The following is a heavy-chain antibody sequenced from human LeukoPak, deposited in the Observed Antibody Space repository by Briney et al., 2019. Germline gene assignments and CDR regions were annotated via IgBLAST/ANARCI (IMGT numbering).Heavy chain of an antibody. V-gene: IGHV4-4*07. CDR2: ISSSGRT. CDR3: ARVIADDV. CDR1: GGSISTDY. Sequence: SETLSLTCTVSGGSISTDYWSWIRQPAGQGLEWIGRISSSGRTNHNPALKSRVTMSVDTSKNQFSLKLISVTAADTAVYYCARVIADDVWGKGTTVTVSS. D-gene: IGHD2-21*01. J-gene: IGHJ6*04.